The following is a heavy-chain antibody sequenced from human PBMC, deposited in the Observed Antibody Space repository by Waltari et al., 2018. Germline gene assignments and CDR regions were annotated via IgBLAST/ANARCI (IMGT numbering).Heavy chain of an antibody. CDR3: AKDRHQLIEEGFLLALDP. CDR1: GYLFTNYG. J-gene: IGHJ5*02. V-gene: IGHV1-18*04. CDR2: ISGNNGHT. D-gene: IGHD2-2*01. Sequence: QVQLLQSGAEVKTPGASLKVSCKASGYLFTNYGIRWVPQAPGQGLERMGWISGNNGHTNVAQKFLGRLTMAKDTSTKTVYMELSRLTSDDTAVYYCAKDRHQLIEEGFLLALDPWGQGTLVTVSS.